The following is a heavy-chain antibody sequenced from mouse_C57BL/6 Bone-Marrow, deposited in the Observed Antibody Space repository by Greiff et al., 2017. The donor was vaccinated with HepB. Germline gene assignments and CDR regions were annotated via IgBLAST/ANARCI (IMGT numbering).Heavy chain of an antibody. D-gene: IGHD4-1*01. Sequence: DVQLVESGGGLVKPGGSLKLSCAASGFTFSSYAMSWVRQTPEKRLEWVATISDGGSYTYYPDNVKGRFTISRDNAKNNLYLQMSHLKSEDTAMYYCAREGPLTATLSDYWGQGTTLTVSS. CDR2: ISDGGSYT. CDR3: AREGPLTATLSDY. J-gene: IGHJ2*01. CDR1: GFTFSSYA. V-gene: IGHV5-4*01.